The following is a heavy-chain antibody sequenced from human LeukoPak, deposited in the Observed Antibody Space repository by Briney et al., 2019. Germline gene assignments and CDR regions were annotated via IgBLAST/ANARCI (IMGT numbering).Heavy chain of an antibody. D-gene: IGHD3-10*01. CDR1: GFTFSNYA. CDR2: ISNTGSDT. J-gene: IGHJ6*02. V-gene: IGHV3-23*01. Sequence: PGGSLRLSPAASGFTFSNYAMSWVRQAPGKGLEWVSTISNTGSDTYYADSVKGRFTISRDNSENTLYLQMNNLRAEDTAIHYCAKVPYSDYGTGRPPFMDVWGQGTTVAVSS. CDR3: AKVPYSDYGTGRPPFMDV.